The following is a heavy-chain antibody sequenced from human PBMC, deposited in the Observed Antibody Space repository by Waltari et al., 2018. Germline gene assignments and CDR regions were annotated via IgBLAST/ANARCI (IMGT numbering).Heavy chain of an antibody. Sequence: QVQLVESGGGVVQPGGSVRLSCASSGFTFSSYGIHWVRRAPGKGLEWVAFIQSDGTNKYYADSVKGRFTITRDNSKNTLYLQVNSLRAEDTAVFYCAKADCRSTSCYGNMDVWGKGTTVTVSS. J-gene: IGHJ6*03. CDR1: GFTFSSYG. CDR2: IQSDGTNK. D-gene: IGHD2-2*01. CDR3: AKADCRSTSCYGNMDV. V-gene: IGHV3-30*02.